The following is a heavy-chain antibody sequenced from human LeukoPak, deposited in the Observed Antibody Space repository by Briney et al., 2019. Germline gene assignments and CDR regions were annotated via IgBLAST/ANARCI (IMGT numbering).Heavy chain of an antibody. V-gene: IGHV3-7*01. CDR3: ARVEGSGGKRGDY. J-gene: IGHJ4*02. CDR1: GFTFSSYW. Sequence: VGSLRLSCAASGFTFSSYWMSWVRQAPGKGLEWVANIKKDGSEKYYVDSVKGRFTISRDNAKNSLYLQMNSLRAEDTAVYYCARVEGSGGKRGDYGGQGTLVTVSS. D-gene: IGHD6-19*01. CDR2: IKKDGSEK.